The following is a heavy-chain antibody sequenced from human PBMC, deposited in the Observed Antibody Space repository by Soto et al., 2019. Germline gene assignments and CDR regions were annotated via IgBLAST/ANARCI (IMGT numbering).Heavy chain of an antibody. J-gene: IGHJ3*02. CDR3: SKGNYYDFWSGYHHAFDI. Sequence: PGGSLRLSCAASGFTFSNYVMNWIRQTPGKGLEWVSSISKSADSTYYADSVKGRFTVSRDNSKNTLYLQMNSLRAEDTAVYFCSKGNYYDFWSGYHHAFDIWGQGTMVTVSS. D-gene: IGHD3-3*01. CDR2: ISKSADST. CDR1: GFTFSNYV. V-gene: IGHV3-23*01.